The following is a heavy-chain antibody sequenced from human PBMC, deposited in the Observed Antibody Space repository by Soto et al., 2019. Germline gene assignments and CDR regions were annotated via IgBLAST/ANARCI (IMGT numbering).Heavy chain of an antibody. CDR3: ARDGNYAVFEY. V-gene: IGHV1-46*01. D-gene: IGHD1-7*01. CDR2: INPSGGST. J-gene: IGHJ4*02. Sequence: QVQLVQSGAEVKKPGASVKVSCKASGYTFTSYYMHWVRQAPGQGLEWMGIINPSGGSTSYAQKFQGSVTMTRDTSTSTVYMELSSLRSDDTAVYYCARDGNYAVFEYCGQGTLVTVSS. CDR1: GYTFTSYY.